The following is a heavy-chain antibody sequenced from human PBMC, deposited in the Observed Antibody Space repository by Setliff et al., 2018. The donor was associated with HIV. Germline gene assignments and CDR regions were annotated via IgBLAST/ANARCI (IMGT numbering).Heavy chain of an antibody. D-gene: IGHD1-7*01. V-gene: IGHV3-11*04. J-gene: IGHJ3*02. CDR3: ARDADRYNWNYRKDAFDI. Sequence: GGSLRLSCAASGFTFSDYYMSWIRQAPGKGLEWVSYISSSGSTIYYADSVKGRFTISRDNAKNSLYLQMNSLRAEDTAVYYCARDADRYNWNYRKDAFDIWGQGTMVTVSS. CDR2: ISSSGSTI. CDR1: GFTFSDYY.